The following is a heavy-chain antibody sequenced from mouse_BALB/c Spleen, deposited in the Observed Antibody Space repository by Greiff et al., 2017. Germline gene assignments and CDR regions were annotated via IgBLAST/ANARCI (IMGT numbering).Heavy chain of an antibody. J-gene: IGHJ2*01. CDR3: ARAPLYYDYDNYFDY. CDR1: GYSITSGYS. CDR2: IHYSGST. Sequence: EVKLQESGPDLVKPSQSLSLTCTVTGYSITSGYSWHWIRQFPGNKLEWMGYIHYSGSTNYNPSLKSRISITRDTSKNQFFLQLNSVTTEDTATYYCARAPLYYDYDNYFDYWGQGTTLTVSS. V-gene: IGHV3-1*02. D-gene: IGHD2-4*01.